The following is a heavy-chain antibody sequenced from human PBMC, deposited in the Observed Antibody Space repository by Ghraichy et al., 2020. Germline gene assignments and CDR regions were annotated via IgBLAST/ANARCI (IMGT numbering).Heavy chain of an antibody. V-gene: IGHV4-4*07. CDR2: IHTSGNT. J-gene: IGHJ6*02. D-gene: IGHD3-10*01. CDR3: ARDSQLLWRGMDV. CDR1: GGSISSDF. Sequence: SETLSLTCTVSGGSISSDFWSWIRQPAGKGLEWIGRIHTSGNTNYNPSLKSRVTMSVDTSKNQFSLKLSSVTAADTAEYYCARDSQLLWRGMDVWGQGTTVTVSS.